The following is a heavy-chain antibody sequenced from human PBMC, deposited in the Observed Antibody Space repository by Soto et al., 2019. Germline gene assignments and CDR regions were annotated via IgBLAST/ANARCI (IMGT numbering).Heavy chain of an antibody. CDR2: ISYDGSNK. Sequence: QVQLVESGGGVVQPGRSLRLSCAASGFTFSSYAMHWVRQAPGKGLEWVAVISYDGSNKYYADSVKGRFTISRDNSKNTLYLQMNSLRAEDTAVYYCARDSRGGYNSEGGSWGQGTLVTVSS. J-gene: IGHJ4*02. CDR1: GFTFSSYA. V-gene: IGHV3-30-3*01. CDR3: ARDSRGGYNSEGGS. D-gene: IGHD5-12*01.